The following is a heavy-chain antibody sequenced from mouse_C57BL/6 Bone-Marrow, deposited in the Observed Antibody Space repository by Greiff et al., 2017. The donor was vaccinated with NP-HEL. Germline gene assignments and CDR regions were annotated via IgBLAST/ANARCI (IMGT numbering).Heavy chain of an antibody. Sequence: EVKLVESGGGLVKPGGSLKLSCAASGFTFSDYGMHWVRQAPEKGLEWVAYISSGSSTIYYADPVKGRFTISRDNAKNTLFLQMTSLRSEDTAMYYCARTSFYYYWYFDVWGTGTTVTVSS. V-gene: IGHV5-17*01. CDR3: ARTSFYYYWYFDV. CDR1: GFTFSDYG. J-gene: IGHJ1*03. D-gene: IGHD1-1*01. CDR2: ISSGSSTI.